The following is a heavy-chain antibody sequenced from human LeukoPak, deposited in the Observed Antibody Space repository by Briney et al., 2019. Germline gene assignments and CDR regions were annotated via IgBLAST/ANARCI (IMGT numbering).Heavy chain of an antibody. CDR3: ARSRTLRFLEWPYFDY. CDR2: ISAYNGNT. D-gene: IGHD3-3*01. Sequence: ASVKFSCKASGYTFTSYGISWVRQAPGQGLEWMGWISAYNGNTNYAQKLQGRVTMTTDTSTSTAYMELRSLRSDDTAVYYCARSRTLRFLEWPYFDYWGQGTLVTVSS. CDR1: GYTFTSYG. V-gene: IGHV1-18*01. J-gene: IGHJ4*02.